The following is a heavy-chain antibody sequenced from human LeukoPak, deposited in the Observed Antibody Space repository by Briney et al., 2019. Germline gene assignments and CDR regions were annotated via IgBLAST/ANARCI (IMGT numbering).Heavy chain of an antibody. CDR2: IDGTGSSI. CDR3: ARDIQLST. CDR1: GFTLNTSS. V-gene: IGHV3-48*01. D-gene: IGHD5-24*01. J-gene: IGHJ3*01. Sequence: GGSLRLSCAASGFTLNTSSMNWVRQAPGRGLEWVSYIDGTGSSIYYADSVRGRFTISRDNSKDTLYLQMNSLRAEDTAIYYCARDIQLSTWGLGTMVTVSS.